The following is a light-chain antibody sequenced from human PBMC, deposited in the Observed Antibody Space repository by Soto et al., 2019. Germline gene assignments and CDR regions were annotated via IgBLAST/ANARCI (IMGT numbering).Light chain of an antibody. J-gene: IGKJ4*01. CDR2: WAS. CDR1: QSVFYSSNNKNY. Sequence: DIVMTQSPDSLAVSLVERATINCKSSQSVFYSSNNKNYLAWYQDKPGQPPKLLIYWASTRESGVPDRFSGSGSGTDFTLTISSLQAEDVAVYYCQQYYTTPLTFGGGTKVDIK. V-gene: IGKV4-1*01. CDR3: QQYYTTPLT.